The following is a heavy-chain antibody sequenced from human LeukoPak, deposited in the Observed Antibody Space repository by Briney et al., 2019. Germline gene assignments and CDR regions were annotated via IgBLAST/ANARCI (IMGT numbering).Heavy chain of an antibody. D-gene: IGHD2-21*01. V-gene: IGHV4-61*01. CDR3: ARVPWIPNAYYYHGMDV. Sequence: PSETLSLTCTVSGGSVSSGSYYWSWVRQPPGRGLEWIGYIYYSGSTNYNPSLKSRVTISVDTSKNQFSLKLSSVTAADTAVYYCARVPWIPNAYYYHGMDVWGQGTTVTVSS. CDR2: IYYSGST. CDR1: GGSVSSGSYY. J-gene: IGHJ6*02.